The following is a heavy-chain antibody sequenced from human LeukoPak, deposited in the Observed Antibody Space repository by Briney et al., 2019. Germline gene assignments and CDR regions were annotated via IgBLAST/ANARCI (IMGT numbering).Heavy chain of an antibody. J-gene: IGHJ3*02. Sequence: GGSLRLSCAASGFTVSSNYMSWVRQAPGKGLEWVSVIYSGGSTYYADSVKGRFTISRDESKNTLYLQMNSLRAEDTAVYYCASNYYDSSGYYYGAFDIWGQGTMVTVSS. D-gene: IGHD3-22*01. CDR3: ASNYYDSSGYYYGAFDI. V-gene: IGHV3-53*01. CDR2: IYSGGST. CDR1: GFTVSSNY.